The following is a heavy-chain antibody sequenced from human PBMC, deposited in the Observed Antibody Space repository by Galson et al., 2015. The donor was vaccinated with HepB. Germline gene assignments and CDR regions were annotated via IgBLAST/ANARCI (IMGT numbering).Heavy chain of an antibody. CDR3: ARDGKDMVGARGAFDI. Sequence: SLRLSCAASGFTFSSYAMHWVRQAPGKGLEWVAVISYDGSNKYYADSVKGRFTISRDNSKNTLYLQMNSLRAEDTAVYYCARDGKDMVGARGAFDIWGQGTMVTVSS. V-gene: IGHV3-30-3*01. CDR2: ISYDGSNK. CDR1: GFTFSSYA. D-gene: IGHD1-26*01. J-gene: IGHJ3*02.